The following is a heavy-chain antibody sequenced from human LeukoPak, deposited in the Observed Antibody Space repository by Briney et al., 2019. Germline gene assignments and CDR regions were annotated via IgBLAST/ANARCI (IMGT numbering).Heavy chain of an antibody. J-gene: IGHJ4*02. CDR3: VKPTTGTTYYFDY. CDR1: RFTFSSYA. D-gene: IGHD1-1*01. Sequence: GGSLRLSCSASRFTFSSYAKHWVRQAPGKGLEYVSAISSNGGSTYYADSVKGRFTISRDNSKNTLYLQMNSLRAEDTAVYYCVKPTTGTTYYFDYWGQGTLVTVFS. CDR2: ISSNGGST. V-gene: IGHV3-64D*09.